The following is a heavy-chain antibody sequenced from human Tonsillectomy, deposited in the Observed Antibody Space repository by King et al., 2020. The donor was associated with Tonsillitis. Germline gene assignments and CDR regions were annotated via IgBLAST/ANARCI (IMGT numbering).Heavy chain of an antibody. CDR1: GFTFTNAW. D-gene: IGHD3-10*01. CDR2: ITRQNDGATT. Sequence: DVQLVESGGGLVKPGGSLRLSCAASGFTFTNAWMSWVRQAPGKGLDWVGRITRQNDGATTHYAAPVKGRFTISRDDSKNTLYLQMNSLEIEDTAVYYCTAGLGRTNGDSWGHGTLVTVSS. V-gene: IGHV3-15*01. J-gene: IGHJ4*01. CDR3: TAGLGRTNGDS.